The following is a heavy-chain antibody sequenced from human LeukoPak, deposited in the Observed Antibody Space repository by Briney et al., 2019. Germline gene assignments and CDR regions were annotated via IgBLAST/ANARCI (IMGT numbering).Heavy chain of an antibody. D-gene: IGHD6-19*01. CDR3: ARDLEAPGYSSGWPFDY. J-gene: IGHJ4*02. CDR1: GYTFTGYY. CDR2: INPNSGGT. Sequence: ASVTVSCKASGYTFTGYYMHWVRQAPGQGLEWMGWINPNSGGTNYAQKFQGRVTMTRDTSISTAYMELSRLRSDDTAVYYCARDLEAPGYSSGWPFDYWGQGTLVTVSS. V-gene: IGHV1-2*02.